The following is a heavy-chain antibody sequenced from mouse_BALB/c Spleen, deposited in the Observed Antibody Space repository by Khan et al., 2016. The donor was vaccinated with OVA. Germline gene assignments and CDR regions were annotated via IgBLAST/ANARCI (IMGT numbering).Heavy chain of an antibody. J-gene: IGHJ4*01. CDR3: ARPPYFSYVMVY. CDR2: INTYTGEP. D-gene: IGHD2-10*01. CDR1: GKTFTNYG. Sequence: QIQLVQSGPELKKPGETVKISCKASGKTFTNYGMNWVKQAPGKGLKWMGWINTYTGEPTYADDFKGRFAFSLEASASTAYLQINNLKDEDTATXFSARPPYFSYVMVYWGQGTSVTVSS. V-gene: IGHV9-3-1*01.